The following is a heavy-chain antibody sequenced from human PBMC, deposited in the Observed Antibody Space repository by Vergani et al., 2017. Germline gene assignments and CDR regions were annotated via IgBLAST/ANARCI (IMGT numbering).Heavy chain of an antibody. CDR3: AKDXERLAYSSGWSHWYFDL. CDR2: ITGRGGSA. D-gene: IGHD6-19*01. V-gene: IGHV3-23*01. J-gene: IGHJ2*01. CDR1: GFTFSSYA. Sequence: EVQLLESGGGLVQPGGSLRLSCAASGFTFSSYAMTWVRQAPGKGLEWVSAITGRGGSAYHADSVKGRFTISRDNSKNTLYLQMNSLRAEDTAVYYCAKDXERLAYSSGWSHWYFDLWGRGTLVTVSS.